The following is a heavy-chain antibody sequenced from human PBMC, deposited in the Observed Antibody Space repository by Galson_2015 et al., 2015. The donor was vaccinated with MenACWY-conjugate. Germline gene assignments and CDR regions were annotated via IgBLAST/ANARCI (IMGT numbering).Heavy chain of an antibody. Sequence: SLRLSCAASGFTFSSYWMSWVRQAPGKGLEWVATIKQDGSEKYYVDSVKGRFTISRDNAKNSLFLQMNSLRDEDTAVYYCVRNDQADYGVDSWGQGTLVTVSS. D-gene: IGHD4-17*01. CDR2: IKQDGSEK. CDR3: VRNDQADYGVDS. CDR1: GFTFSSYW. J-gene: IGHJ4*02. V-gene: IGHV3-7*03.